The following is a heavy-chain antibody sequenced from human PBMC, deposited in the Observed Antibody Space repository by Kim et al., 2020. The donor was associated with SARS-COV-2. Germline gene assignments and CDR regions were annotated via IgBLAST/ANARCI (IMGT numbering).Heavy chain of an antibody. Sequence: KGRFTISRDNSKNTLYLQMNSLRAEDTAVYYCARDEPLRFLEWSTRTLLDWGQGTLVTVSS. D-gene: IGHD3-3*01. J-gene: IGHJ4*02. V-gene: IGHV3-30*07. CDR3: ARDEPLRFLEWSTRTLLD.